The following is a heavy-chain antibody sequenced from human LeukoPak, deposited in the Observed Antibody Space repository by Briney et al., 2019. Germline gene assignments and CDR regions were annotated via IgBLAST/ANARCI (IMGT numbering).Heavy chain of an antibody. CDR3: ARESGSSRFFDY. V-gene: IGHV3-74*01. Sequence: GGSLRLSCAASGFTFSSHWMRWVRQAPGEGLVWVSRVYNDGSTTNYADSVKGRFTISRDNAKNTLYLQMNSLRAEDMAVYYCARESGSSRFFDYWGQGTLVTVSS. D-gene: IGHD6-6*01. CDR1: GFTFSSHW. CDR2: VYNDGSTT. J-gene: IGHJ4*02.